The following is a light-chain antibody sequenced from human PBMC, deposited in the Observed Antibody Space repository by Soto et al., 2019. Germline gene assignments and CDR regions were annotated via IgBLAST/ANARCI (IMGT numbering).Light chain of an antibody. CDR3: QQYNNRPPVT. V-gene: IGKV3-15*01. CDR1: QSVNNN. CDR2: GAS. J-gene: IGKJ1*01. Sequence: EIVITQSPTTLSVSPGERASLSCSASQSVNNNLAWYQQQPGQEPRLLIYGASTRATAIPARFSGSGSGTKFTLTISSRQSEDFAAYYCQQYNNRPPVTFGPGTKVDIK.